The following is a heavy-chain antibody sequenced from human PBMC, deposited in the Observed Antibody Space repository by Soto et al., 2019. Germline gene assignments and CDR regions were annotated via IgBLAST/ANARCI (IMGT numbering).Heavy chain of an antibody. V-gene: IGHV3-15*07. Sequence: GGSLRLSCAASGFTFSNAWMNWVRQAPGKGLEWVGRIKSKTDGGTTDYAAPVKGRFTISREDSKNTLYLQMNSLKTEDTAVYYCTTDLLYYYDSSGYYFFNYWGQGTLVTVSS. D-gene: IGHD3-22*01. J-gene: IGHJ4*02. CDR3: TTDLLYYYDSSGYYFFNY. CDR2: IKSKTDGGTT. CDR1: GFTFSNAW.